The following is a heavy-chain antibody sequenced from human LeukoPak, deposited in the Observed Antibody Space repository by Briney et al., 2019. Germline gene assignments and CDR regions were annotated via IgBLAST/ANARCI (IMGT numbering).Heavy chain of an antibody. Sequence: SETLSLTCSVSGGSISSGDYYWRWIRQPPGKGLEWIGYIYYSRSTYYNPYLKIRVTISVDTSKNQFSLKLSLVTAADTAVYYCARGLVRGADWFDPWGQGTLVTVSS. CDR3: ARGLVRGADWFDP. V-gene: IGHV4-30-4*01. J-gene: IGHJ5*02. CDR2: IYYSRST. D-gene: IGHD3-10*01. CDR1: GGSISSGDYY.